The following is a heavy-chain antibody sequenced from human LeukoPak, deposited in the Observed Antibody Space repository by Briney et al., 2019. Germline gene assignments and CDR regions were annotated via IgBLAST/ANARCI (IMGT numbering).Heavy chain of an antibody. CDR3: ASVPTTYYYYMDV. V-gene: IGHV4-59*08. J-gene: IGHJ6*03. D-gene: IGHD4-17*01. CDR1: GGSISSYY. CDR2: IYYSGST. Sequence: SETLSLTCTVSGGSISSYYWSWIRQPPGKGLEWIGYIYYSGSTNYNPSLRSRVTISVDTSKNQFSLKLSSVTAADTAVYYCASVPTTYYYYMDVWGQGTTVTVSS.